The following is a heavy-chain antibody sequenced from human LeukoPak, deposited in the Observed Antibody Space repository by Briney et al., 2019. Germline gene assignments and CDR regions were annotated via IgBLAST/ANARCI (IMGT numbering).Heavy chain of an antibody. D-gene: IGHD6-6*01. V-gene: IGHV3-48*03. CDR2: ISSSGSTI. J-gene: IGHJ3*02. Sequence: PGGSLRLSCAASGFTFSSYEMNWVRQAPGKGLEWVSYISSSGSTIYYADSVKGRFTISRDNAKNSLYLQMNSLRAEDTAVYYCARDPGEYSSSADAFDIWGQGTMVTVSS. CDR1: GFTFSSYE. CDR3: ARDPGEYSSSADAFDI.